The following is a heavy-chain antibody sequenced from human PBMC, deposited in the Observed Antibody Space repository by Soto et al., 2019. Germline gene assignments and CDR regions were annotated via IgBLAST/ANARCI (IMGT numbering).Heavy chain of an antibody. J-gene: IGHJ4*02. CDR1: GFTFSTYT. CDR2: IPYDGINK. D-gene: IGHD6-19*01. CDR3: AKAARGYTSGWYEYYFDD. Sequence: QVQLVESGGGVVQPGRSLRLSCAASGFTFSTYTMHWVRQAPGKGLEWVADIPYDGINKYFADPVKGRFTISRDNSKNTXXLQMNSLRADDTAVYYCAKAARGYTSGWYEYYFDDWGQGTLVTVSS. V-gene: IGHV3-30-3*01.